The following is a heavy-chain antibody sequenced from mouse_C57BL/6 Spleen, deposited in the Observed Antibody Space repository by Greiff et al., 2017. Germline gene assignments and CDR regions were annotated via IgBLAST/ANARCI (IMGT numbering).Heavy chain of an antibody. V-gene: IGHV5-17*01. CDR2: ISSGSSTI. CDR1: GFTFSDYG. CDR3: AGGPGAMDY. J-gene: IGHJ4*01. Sequence: DVMLVESGGGLVKPGGSLKLSCAASGFTFSDYGMHWVRQAPEKGLEWVAYISSGSSTIYYADTVKGRFTISRDNAKNTLFLQMTSLRSEDTAMYYCAGGPGAMDYWGQGTSVTVSS.